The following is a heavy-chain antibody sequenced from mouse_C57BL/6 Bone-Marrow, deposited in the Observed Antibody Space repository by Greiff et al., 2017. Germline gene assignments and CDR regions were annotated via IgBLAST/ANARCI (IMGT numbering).Heavy chain of an antibody. V-gene: IGHV1-76*01. CDR1: GYTFTDYY. Sequence: VQLQQSGAELVRPGASVKLSCKASGYTFTDYYINWVKQRPGQGLEWIARIYPGSGNTYYNEKFKGKATLTAEKSSSTAYMQLSSLTSEDSAVYFCARGERTRRFNWYFDVWGTGTTVTVSS. CDR3: ARGERTRRFNWYFDV. J-gene: IGHJ1*03. CDR2: IYPGSGNT.